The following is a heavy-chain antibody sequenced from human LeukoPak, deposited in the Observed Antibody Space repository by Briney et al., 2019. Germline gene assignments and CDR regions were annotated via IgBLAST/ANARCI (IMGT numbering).Heavy chain of an antibody. Sequence: SGGSLRLSCAASGFTFSSYAMSWVRQAPGKGLEWVSAISGSGGSTYYADSVKGRFTISRDNSKNTLYLQMNSLRAEDTAVYYCAKDLVAVEDAFDIWGQGTMVTVSS. CDR2: ISGSGGST. V-gene: IGHV3-23*01. D-gene: IGHD2-15*01. CDR1: GFTFSSYA. CDR3: AKDLVAVEDAFDI. J-gene: IGHJ3*02.